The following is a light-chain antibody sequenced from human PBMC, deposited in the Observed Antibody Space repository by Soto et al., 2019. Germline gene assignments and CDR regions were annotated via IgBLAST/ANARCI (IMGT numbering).Light chain of an antibody. V-gene: IGKV1-5*01. Sequence: DIRMTQSPSTLSTSVGDRVTITCRASQNIRGWLAWYQQKPGKAPKLLIYDASTLGSGVPSRFSGSGSGTEFTLTISSLQPDDFATYYCQQYNSYSWTFGQGTTVAIK. CDR2: DAS. CDR1: QNIRGW. J-gene: IGKJ1*01. CDR3: QQYNSYSWT.